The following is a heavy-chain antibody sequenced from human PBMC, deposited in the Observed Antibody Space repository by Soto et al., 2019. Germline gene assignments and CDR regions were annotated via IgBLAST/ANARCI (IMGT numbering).Heavy chain of an antibody. D-gene: IGHD6-19*01. J-gene: IGHJ4*02. CDR2: IWYDGSKK. Sequence: QVQLVESGGGVVQPGGSLTLSCAASGFAFSSYGMHWVRQAPGKGLEWGAVIWYDGSKKLYVDSVKGRFTISRDDSKNTLYLQMHSLRAEDTAVYYCAREDSSGWYSPYWGQGTLVTVSS. CDR3: AREDSSGWYSPY. V-gene: IGHV3-33*01. CDR1: GFAFSSYG.